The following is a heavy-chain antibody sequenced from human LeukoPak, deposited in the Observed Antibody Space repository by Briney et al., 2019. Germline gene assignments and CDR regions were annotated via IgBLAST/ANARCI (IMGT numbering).Heavy chain of an antibody. CDR2: ISAYNGNT. J-gene: IGHJ4*02. Sequence: GASVKVSCKASGYTFTSYGISWVRQAPGQGLEWMGWISAYNGNTNYAQKLQGRVTMTTDTSTSTAYMELRSLRSDDTAVYYCARQGYDILTGLDNDYWGQGTLVTVSS. CDR1: GYTFTSYG. V-gene: IGHV1-18*01. CDR3: ARQGYDILTGLDNDY. D-gene: IGHD3-9*01.